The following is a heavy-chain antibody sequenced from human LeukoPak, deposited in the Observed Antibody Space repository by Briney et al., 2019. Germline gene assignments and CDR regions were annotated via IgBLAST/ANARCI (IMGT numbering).Heavy chain of an antibody. Sequence: GGSLRLSCAASGFTFNTYSMNWVRQAPGKGLEWVSHISSSSSTIYYADSVKGRFTISRDNSKNTLYLQMSSLRVEDTSVYFCARDRCGGADCANWFDPWGQGTLVIVSS. CDR2: ISSSSSTI. CDR3: ARDRCGGADCANWFDP. J-gene: IGHJ5*02. CDR1: GFTFNTYS. D-gene: IGHD2-21*02. V-gene: IGHV3-48*01.